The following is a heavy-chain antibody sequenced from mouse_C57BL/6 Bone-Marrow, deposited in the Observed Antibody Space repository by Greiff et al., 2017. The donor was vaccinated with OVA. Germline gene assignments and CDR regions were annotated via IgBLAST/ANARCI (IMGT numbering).Heavy chain of an antibody. Sequence: VHVKQSGPELVKPGASVKISCKASGYTFTDYYMNWVKQSHGKSLEWIGDINPNNGGTSYNQKFKGKATLTVDKSSSTAYMELRSLTSEDSAVYYCARSPSVGAMDYWGQGTSVTVSS. D-gene: IGHD3-1*01. V-gene: IGHV1-26*01. CDR2: INPNNGGT. CDR1: GYTFTDYY. J-gene: IGHJ4*01. CDR3: ARSPSVGAMDY.